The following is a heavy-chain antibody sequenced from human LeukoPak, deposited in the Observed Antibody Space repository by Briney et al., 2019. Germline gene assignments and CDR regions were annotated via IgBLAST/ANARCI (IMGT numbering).Heavy chain of an antibody. V-gene: IGHV1-3*01. CDR1: GYTFTSYA. CDR3: AREGYSSSWYDH. D-gene: IGHD6-13*01. CDR2: INAGNGNT. Sequence: ASVKVSCRASGYTFTSYAMHWVRRASGQRLEWMGWINAGNGNTKYSQKFQGRVTITRDTSASTAYMELSSLRSEDTAVHYCAREGYSSSWYDHWGQGTLVTVSS. J-gene: IGHJ5*02.